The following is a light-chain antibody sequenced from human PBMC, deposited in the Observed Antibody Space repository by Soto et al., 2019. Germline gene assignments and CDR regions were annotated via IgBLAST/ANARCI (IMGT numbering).Light chain of an antibody. CDR3: QERTNRSIA. Sequence: EIVMTQSPAPLSLSPGERATLSCRASQSVSSNLAWYQQKPGQAPRLLIYGASTWATRIPARFSGSGSGTDFTLTINHLEPEDFADYYCQERTNRSIAFGRGTRLEIK. J-gene: IGKJ5*01. V-gene: IGKV3-11*01. CDR2: GAS. CDR1: QSVSSN.